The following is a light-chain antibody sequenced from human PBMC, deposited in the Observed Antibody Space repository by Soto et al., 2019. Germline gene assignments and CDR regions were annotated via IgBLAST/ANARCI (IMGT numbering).Light chain of an antibody. Sequence: EIVMTQSPDTLSLSPVERATLSCRASQSIRSERLAWYQQKPGQAPRLVIFDASNRASGMPERFSGSGSGTDFTLTIARLEPEDFAVYYCQEYDGAPITFGLGTRLEI. V-gene: IGKV3-20*01. J-gene: IGKJ5*01. CDR1: QSIRSER. CDR3: QEYDGAPIT. CDR2: DAS.